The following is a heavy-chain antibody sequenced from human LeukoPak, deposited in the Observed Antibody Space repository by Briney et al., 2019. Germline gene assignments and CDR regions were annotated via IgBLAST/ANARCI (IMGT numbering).Heavy chain of an antibody. J-gene: IGHJ4*02. CDR2: INAGNGNT. V-gene: IGHV1-3*01. D-gene: IGHD2-2*01. CDR3: ARMGYCSSTSCYVYFDY. CDR1: GYTFTSYA. Sequence: ASVTVSCKASGYTFTSYAMHWVRQAPGQRLEWMGWINAGNGNTKYSQKFQGRVTITRDTSASTAYMELSSLGSEDTAVYYCARMGYCSSTSCYVYFDYWGQGTLVTVSS.